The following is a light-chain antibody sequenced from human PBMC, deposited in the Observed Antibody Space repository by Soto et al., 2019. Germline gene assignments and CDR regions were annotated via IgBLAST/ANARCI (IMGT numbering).Light chain of an antibody. Sequence: EIVMTQSPATLSVSPGEIATLSCRASQSVNSNLAWYPQKPGQAPRHLIYGASTRATGIPARFSGSGSGTAFSLTFSSLQSEDFAGYYCQEDNNWPRTLGEGTKVYIK. CDR1: QSVNSN. V-gene: IGKV3-15*01. CDR3: QEDNNWPRT. J-gene: IGKJ1*01. CDR2: GAS.